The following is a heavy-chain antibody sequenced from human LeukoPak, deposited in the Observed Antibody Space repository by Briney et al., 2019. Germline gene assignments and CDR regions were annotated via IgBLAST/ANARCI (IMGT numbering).Heavy chain of an antibody. CDR2: INHSGST. Sequence: PSETLSLTCTVSGGSISSGGYYWSWIRQPPGKGLEWIGEINHSGSTNYNPSLKSRVTISVDTSKNQFSLKLSSVTAADTAVYYCARGLRTRDGYNYRWLSGYYFDYWGQGTLVTVSS. CDR1: GGSISSGGYY. CDR3: ARGLRTRDGYNYRWLSGYYFDY. D-gene: IGHD5-24*01. J-gene: IGHJ4*02. V-gene: IGHV4-39*07.